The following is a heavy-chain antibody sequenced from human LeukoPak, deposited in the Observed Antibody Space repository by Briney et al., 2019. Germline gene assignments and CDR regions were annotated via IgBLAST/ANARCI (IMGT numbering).Heavy chain of an antibody. V-gene: IGHV1-2*02. J-gene: IGHJ1*01. Sequence: ASVKVSCKASGGTFSSYAISWVRQAPGQGLEWMGWINPNSGGTNYAQKFQGRVTMTRDTSISTAYMELSRLRSDDTAVYYCARVDYYDSSGYRYFQHWGQGTLVTVSS. CDR3: ARVDYYDSSGYRYFQH. D-gene: IGHD3-22*01. CDR2: INPNSGGT. CDR1: GGTFSSYA.